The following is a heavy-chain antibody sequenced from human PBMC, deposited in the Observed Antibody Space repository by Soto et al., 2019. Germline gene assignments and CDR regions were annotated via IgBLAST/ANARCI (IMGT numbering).Heavy chain of an antibody. V-gene: IGHV3-23*01. Sequence: GGSLRLSCAASGFTFSSYAMSRVRQAPGKGLEWVSAISGSGGSTYYADSVKGRFTISRDNSKNTLYLQMNSLRAEDTAVYYCAKGSKITMIVVVIEGAFDIWGQGTMVTVSS. CDR1: GFTFSSYA. CDR2: ISGSGGST. J-gene: IGHJ3*02. CDR3: AKGSKITMIVVVIEGAFDI. D-gene: IGHD3-22*01.